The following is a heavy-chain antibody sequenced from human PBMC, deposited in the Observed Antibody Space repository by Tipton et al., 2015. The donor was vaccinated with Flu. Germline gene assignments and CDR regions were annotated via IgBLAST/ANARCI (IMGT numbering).Heavy chain of an antibody. CDR1: GFTFSSYS. CDR3: ARLSYYDVDLKNFYFDH. V-gene: IGHV3-21*01. Sequence: SLRLSCAASGFTFSSYSMNWVRQAPGKGLEWVSSISSTSNYIYYADSMKGRFTFSRDNAKNSVFLQMNTLRAEDTAVYYCARLSYYDVDLKNFYFDHWGQGALVTVSS. J-gene: IGHJ4*02. CDR2: ISSTSNYI. D-gene: IGHD3-10*02.